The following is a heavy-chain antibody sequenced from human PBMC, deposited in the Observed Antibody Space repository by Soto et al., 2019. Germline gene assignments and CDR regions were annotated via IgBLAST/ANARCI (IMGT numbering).Heavy chain of an antibody. J-gene: IGHJ6*02. V-gene: IGHV3-7*03. CDR2: IKEDGNEK. CDR3: TRGAGGWNYYYAMDV. CDR1: GSPFNNYY. D-gene: IGHD6-19*01. Sequence: GGSLRLSCAASGSPFNNYYMTWVRQASGKGLEWVASIKEDGNEKYYVDSVKGRFTISRDNVKNSVSLQLNSLRAEDTAVYFCTRGAGGWNYYYAMDVWGPGATVTVSS.